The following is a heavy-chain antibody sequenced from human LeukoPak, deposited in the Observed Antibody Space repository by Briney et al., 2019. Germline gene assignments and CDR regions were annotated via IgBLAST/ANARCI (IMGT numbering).Heavy chain of an antibody. D-gene: IGHD3-22*01. V-gene: IGHV3-23*01. Sequence: PGGSLRLSCAASGFTFSNSAMSWVRQAPVKGLEWVSGISGSGGSTYYADSVKGRFTISRDNSKNTVYLHMHSLRAEDTAVYYCARAMMVVANLWGVFDYWGQGTLVTVSS. J-gene: IGHJ4*02. CDR2: ISGSGGST. CDR3: ARAMMVVANLWGVFDY. CDR1: GFTFSNSA.